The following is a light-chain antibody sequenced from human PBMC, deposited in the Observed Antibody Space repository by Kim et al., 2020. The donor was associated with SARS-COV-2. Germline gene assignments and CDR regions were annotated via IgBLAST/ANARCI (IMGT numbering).Light chain of an antibody. CDR1: QSISSY. J-gene: IGKJ1*01. Sequence: ASVGERVTITCPASQSISSYLNWYQQKPGKAPKLLIYAASSLQSGVPSRFSGSGSGTDFTLTISSLQPEDFAAYYCQQSYSTPQTFGQGTKVDIK. CDR3: QQSYSTPQT. CDR2: AAS. V-gene: IGKV1-39*01.